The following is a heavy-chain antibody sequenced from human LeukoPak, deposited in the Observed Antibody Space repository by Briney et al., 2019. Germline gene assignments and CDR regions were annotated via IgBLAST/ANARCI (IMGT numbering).Heavy chain of an antibody. CDR1: GGSISSGSYY. D-gene: IGHD3-22*01. J-gene: IGHJ4*02. Sequence: SETLSLTCTVSGGSISSGSYYWSWIRQPAGKGLEWIGRIYTSGSTNYNPSLKSRVTISVDTSKNQFSLKLSSVTAADTAVYYCARDYYDSSGYPAGDYWGQGTLVTVSS. CDR3: ARDYYDSSGYPAGDY. CDR2: IYTSGST. V-gene: IGHV4-61*02.